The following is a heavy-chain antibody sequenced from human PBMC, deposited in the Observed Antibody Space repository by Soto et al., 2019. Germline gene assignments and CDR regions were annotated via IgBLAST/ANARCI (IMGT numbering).Heavy chain of an antibody. D-gene: IGHD1-26*01. CDR1: GYTFTSYY. CDR2: INPNGGST. CDR3: ARVGHLDKGVYCEGFDY. V-gene: IGHV1-46*01. Sequence: ASVKVSCKASGYTFTSYYMYWVRQAPGQGLEWMGIINPNGGSTSYAQKFQGRVTMTRDTSTSTAYMELSRLRSDDTAVYYCARVGHLDKGVYCEGFDYRGRGSLVTVSA. J-gene: IGHJ4*02.